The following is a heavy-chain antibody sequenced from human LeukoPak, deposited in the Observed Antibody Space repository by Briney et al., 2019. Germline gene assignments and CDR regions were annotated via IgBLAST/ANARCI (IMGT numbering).Heavy chain of an antibody. J-gene: IGHJ6*02. CDR1: GFTVSTNY. D-gene: IGHD5-18*01. CDR3: ARGGYAHYYGMDV. CDR2: IYSGGTT. V-gene: IGHV3-53*01. Sequence: PGGSLRLSCAASGFTVSTNYMSWVRQAPGKGLEWVSVIYSGGTTNYADSAKGRFTISRDNSKNTVYLQMNSPRAEDTAVYYCARGGYAHYYGMDVWGQGTTVTVSS.